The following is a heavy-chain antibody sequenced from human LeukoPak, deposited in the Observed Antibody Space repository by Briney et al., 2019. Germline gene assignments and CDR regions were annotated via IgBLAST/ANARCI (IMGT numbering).Heavy chain of an antibody. Sequence: SETLSLTCTVSGGSISSGSYYWRWIRQPAGTGLEWIGRIYTSGSTNYNPSLKSRVTISVDTSMNQFSLKLSSVTAADTAVYYCARAPRWLQFDYWGQGTLVTVSS. CDR3: ARAPRWLQFDY. CDR2: IYTSGST. V-gene: IGHV4-61*02. J-gene: IGHJ4*02. D-gene: IGHD5-24*01. CDR1: GGSISSGSYY.